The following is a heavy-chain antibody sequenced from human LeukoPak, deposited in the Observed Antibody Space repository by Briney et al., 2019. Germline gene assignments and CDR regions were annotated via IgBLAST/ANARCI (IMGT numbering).Heavy chain of an antibody. CDR2: IKDDGSEK. J-gene: IGHJ4*02. Sequence: GGSLRLSCAASGFTFSSYWMSWVRQAPGKGLEWVATIKDDGSEKYYVDSVKGRFSISRDNAKNSLYLQMDSLRVEDTAVYYCARDPLRRFDYWGRGTLVTVSS. CDR1: GFTFSSYW. CDR3: ARDPLRRFDY. V-gene: IGHV3-7*01.